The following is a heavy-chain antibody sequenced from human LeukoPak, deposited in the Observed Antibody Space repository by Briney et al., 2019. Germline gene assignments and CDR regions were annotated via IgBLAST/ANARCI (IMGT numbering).Heavy chain of an antibody. Sequence: ASVKVSCKASGYTFTSYGISWVRQAPGQGLEWMGCISAYNGNTNYAQKLQGRVTMTTDTSTSTAYMELSSLRSEDTAVYYCARAYYDSSGYYYSLYYYMDVWGKGTTVTVSS. D-gene: IGHD3-22*01. CDR1: GYTFTSYG. CDR2: ISAYNGNT. CDR3: ARAYYDSSGYYYSLYYYMDV. J-gene: IGHJ6*03. V-gene: IGHV1-18*01.